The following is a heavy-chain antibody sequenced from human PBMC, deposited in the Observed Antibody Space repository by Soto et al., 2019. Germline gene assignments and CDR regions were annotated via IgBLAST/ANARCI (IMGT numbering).Heavy chain of an antibody. V-gene: IGHV1-3*01. CDR1: GYTFTSYA. J-gene: IGHJ4*02. Sequence: GASVKVSCKASGYTFTSYAMHWVRQAPGQRLEWMGWINAGNGNTKYSQKFQGRFTISRDNSKNTLYLQMNSLRTEDTAVYYCARVDFLDFWGQGTLVTVSS. CDR3: ARVDFLDF. CDR2: INAGNGNT. D-gene: IGHD3-3*01.